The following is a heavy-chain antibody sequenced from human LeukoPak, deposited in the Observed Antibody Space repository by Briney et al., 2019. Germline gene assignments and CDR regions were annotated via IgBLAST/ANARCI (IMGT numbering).Heavy chain of an antibody. CDR2: IYYSGST. CDR1: GGSISSYY. Sequence: SETLSLTCTVSGGSISSYYWSWIRQPPGKGLEWIGYIYYSGSTNYNPSLKSRVTISVDTSKNQFSLKLSSVTAADTAVYYCAGQGWETGHYYFDYWGQGTLVTVSS. D-gene: IGHD7-27*01. CDR3: AGQGWETGHYYFDY. V-gene: IGHV4-59*01. J-gene: IGHJ4*02.